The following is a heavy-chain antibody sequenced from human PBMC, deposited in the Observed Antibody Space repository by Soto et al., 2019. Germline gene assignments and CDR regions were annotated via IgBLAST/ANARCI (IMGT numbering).Heavy chain of an antibody. CDR2: IIPIFGTA. V-gene: IGHV1-69*06. Sequence: SVKVSCKASGGTFSRYSISWVRQAPGQGLEWMGGIIPIFGTANYAQKFQGRVTITADKSTSTAYMELSSLRSEDTAVYYCARSTNPLIYYFDYWGQGTLVTVSS. CDR1: GGTFSRYS. D-gene: IGHD2-8*01. CDR3: ARSTNPLIYYFDY. J-gene: IGHJ4*02.